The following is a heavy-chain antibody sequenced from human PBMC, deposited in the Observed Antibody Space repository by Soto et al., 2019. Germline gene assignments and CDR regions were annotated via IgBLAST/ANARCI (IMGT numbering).Heavy chain of an antibody. Sequence: EVQLLESGGGLVQPGGSLRLSCAASGFTFSSYAMNWVRQAPGKGLEWVSVISGSDGSTYYADSVKGRFTNSRDNSNNTLNLNKTSLRAEDTAVYYFARRSSSGYFDYWAREPWSPSPQ. V-gene: IGHV3-23*01. CDR1: GFTFSSYA. J-gene: IGHJ4*02. CDR3: ARRSSSGYFDY. D-gene: IGHD6-13*01. CDR2: ISGSDGST.